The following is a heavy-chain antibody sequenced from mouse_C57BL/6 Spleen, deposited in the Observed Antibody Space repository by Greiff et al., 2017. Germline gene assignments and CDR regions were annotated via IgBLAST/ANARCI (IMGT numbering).Heavy chain of an antibody. D-gene: IGHD4-1*01. Sequence: QVQLQQSGPELVKPGASVKISCKASGYAFSSSWLNWVKQRPGKGLEWIGRIYPGDGDTNYNGKFKGKATLTVDQSSSTAYMQLNSLTSEDSAVYYCAREGTGYAMDYWGQGTSVTVSS. J-gene: IGHJ4*01. CDR2: IYPGDGDT. CDR1: GYAFSSSW. V-gene: IGHV1-82*01. CDR3: AREGTGYAMDY.